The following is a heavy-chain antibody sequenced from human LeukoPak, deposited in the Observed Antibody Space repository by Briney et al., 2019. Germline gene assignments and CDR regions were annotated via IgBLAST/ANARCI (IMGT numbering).Heavy chain of an antibody. V-gene: IGHV4-59*08. CDR2: IYYSGST. CDR3: ARLDGESWPYYYYGMDV. D-gene: IGHD4-17*01. J-gene: IGHJ6*02. CDR1: GGSISSYY. Sequence: PSETLSLTCTVSGGSISSYYWSWIRQPPGKGLEWIGYIYYSGSTNYNPSLKSRVTISVDTSKNQFSLKLSSVTAADTAVYYCARLDGESWPYYYYGMDVWGQGTTVTVSS.